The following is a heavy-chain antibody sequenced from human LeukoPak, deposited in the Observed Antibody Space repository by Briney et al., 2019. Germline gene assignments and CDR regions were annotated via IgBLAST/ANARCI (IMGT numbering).Heavy chain of an antibody. D-gene: IGHD1-26*01. J-gene: IGHJ3*02. CDR1: GFTFSSYS. V-gene: IGHV3-21*01. CDR3: ARAAIVGGAFDI. CDR2: ISSSSSYI. Sequence: GGSLSLSCAASGFTFSSYSMNWVRQAPGKGLEWVSSISSSSSYIYYADSVKGRFTISRDNAKNSLYLQMNSLRAEDTAVYYCARAAIVGGAFDIWGQGTMVTVSS.